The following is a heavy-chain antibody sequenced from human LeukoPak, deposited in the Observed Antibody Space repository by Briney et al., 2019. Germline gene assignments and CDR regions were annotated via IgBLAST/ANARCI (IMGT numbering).Heavy chain of an antibody. Sequence: GGSLRLSCAASGFTFSSYGMHWVRQAPGKGLEWVAVISYDGSIKYYADSVKGRFTISRDNSKNTLYLQMNSLRAEDTAVYYCAKATSGSYSGETPDTFDYWGQGTLVTVSS. CDR3: AKATSGSYSGETPDTFDY. CDR2: ISYDGSIK. V-gene: IGHV3-30*18. J-gene: IGHJ4*02. CDR1: GFTFSSYG. D-gene: IGHD1-26*01.